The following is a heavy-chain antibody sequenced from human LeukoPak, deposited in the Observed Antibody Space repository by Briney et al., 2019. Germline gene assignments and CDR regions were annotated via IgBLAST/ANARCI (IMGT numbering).Heavy chain of an antibody. V-gene: IGHV4-38-2*02. D-gene: IGHD4-23*01. CDR1: GYSISSGYF. Sequence: SETLSLTCTVSGYSISSGYFWGWIRQPPGKGLEWIGSFYHSGITYYNPSLKSRVTISVDTSKNQFSLNLSSVTAADTAMYYCARAVGTSRNFFDYWGQGTLVTVSS. J-gene: IGHJ4*02. CDR2: FYHSGIT. CDR3: ARAVGTSRNFFDY.